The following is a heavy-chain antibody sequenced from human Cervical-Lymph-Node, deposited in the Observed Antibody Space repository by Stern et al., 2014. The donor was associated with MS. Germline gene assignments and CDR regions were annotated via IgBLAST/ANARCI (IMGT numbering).Heavy chain of an antibody. CDR3: ARANDL. J-gene: IGHJ5*02. Sequence: VQLVESGPGLLRPSETLSLTCTVSGASITSYYWSWIRQPPGKGLEWIGYIYYSGTTNYNASLKGRVAISIDTSKAQFSLRLSSVTAADTAVYYCARANDLWGQGTLVTVSS. CDR1: GASITSYY. V-gene: IGHV4-59*01. CDR2: IYYSGTT.